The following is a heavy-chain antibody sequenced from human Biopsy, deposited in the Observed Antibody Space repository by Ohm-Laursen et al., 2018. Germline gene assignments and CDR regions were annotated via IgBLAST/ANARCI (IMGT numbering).Heavy chain of an antibody. V-gene: IGHV1-69*11. Sequence: SSVKVSCKSPTGTFNSYGIIWVRQAPGQGLEWMGRIIPILRTTAYAQTFLGRVTITADSPTSTVDMELTSLTSDDTAVYFCAREAIGYQLPCDDWGQGTLVIVSS. CDR3: AREAIGYQLPCDD. CDR1: TGTFNSYG. J-gene: IGHJ4*02. D-gene: IGHD2-2*01. CDR2: IIPILRTT.